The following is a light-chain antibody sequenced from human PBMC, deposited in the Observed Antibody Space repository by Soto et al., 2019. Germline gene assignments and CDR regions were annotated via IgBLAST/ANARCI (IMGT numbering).Light chain of an antibody. Sequence: QSVLAQPSSVSGSPGQSITTSCTGTSTDVGGYNYVSWYQHHPGKGPKLIIYEVSNRPSGVSDRFSGSKSGNKASLIISNLEAEDESDYYCGSYTSTDTPFVFGTGTKVTV. J-gene: IGLJ1*01. V-gene: IGLV2-14*01. CDR1: STDVGGYNY. CDR2: EVS. CDR3: GSYTSTDTPFV.